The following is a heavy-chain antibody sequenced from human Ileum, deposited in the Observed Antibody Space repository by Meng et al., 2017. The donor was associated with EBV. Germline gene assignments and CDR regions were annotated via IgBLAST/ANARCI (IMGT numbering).Heavy chain of an antibody. D-gene: IGHD6-19*01. J-gene: IGHJ4*02. CDR2: IYHSGST. CDR1: GVSISSSNW. Sequence: PSQESGPGLVRPAGNLSLTWAFSGVSISSSNWWSWVRQPPGKGLEWIGEIYHSGSTNYNPFLKSRVTISVDKSKNQFSLNLSSVTAADTAVYYCARVGQWLPIDYWGQGTLVTVSS. V-gene: IGHV4-4*02. CDR3: ARVGQWLPIDY.